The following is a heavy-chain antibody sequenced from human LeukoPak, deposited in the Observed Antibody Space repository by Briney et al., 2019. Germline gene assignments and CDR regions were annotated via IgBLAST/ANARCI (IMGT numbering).Heavy chain of an antibody. D-gene: IGHD1-26*01. CDR3: ARWGLGPSFDS. CDR1: GVIINGYS. CDR2: ISGGSDYI. Sequence: GGSLRLSCAASGVIINGYSMTWVRQAPGKGLGWVSYISGGSDYIYYTDSVKGRFTISRDNAKKSLYLQLNSLRVEDTAVYYCARWGLGPSFDSWGQGTLVTVSS. V-gene: IGHV3-21*01. J-gene: IGHJ4*02.